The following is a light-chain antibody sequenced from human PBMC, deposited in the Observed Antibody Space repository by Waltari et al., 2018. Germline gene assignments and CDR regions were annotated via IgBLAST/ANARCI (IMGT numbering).Light chain of an antibody. CDR1: QSTHNW. J-gene: IGKJ1*01. CDR3: QQYYSQWT. Sequence: DFDVTQSPSSLSAPVRERVTIICRASQSTHNWLAWYHQRPGEAPQLFIYKASILQSGVPSRFSGSGSVTEFTLTITSLQPDDFGIYYCQQYYSQWTFGQGTKVDVK. V-gene: IGKV1-5*03. CDR2: KAS.